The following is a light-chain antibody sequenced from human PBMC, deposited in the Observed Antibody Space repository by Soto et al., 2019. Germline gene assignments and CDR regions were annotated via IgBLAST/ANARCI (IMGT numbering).Light chain of an antibody. J-gene: IGLJ1*01. Sequence: QSVLTQPASVSGSPGQSITISCTGTSSDVGGYNYVSWYQQHPGKAPKLMIYDVSNRPSGVSNRFSGSKSGNTASLTISGLQAEDEADYYCSSYTSSSPLYVGGTGTKLTVL. CDR1: SSDVGGYNY. CDR3: SSYTSSSPLYV. CDR2: DVS. V-gene: IGLV2-14*01.